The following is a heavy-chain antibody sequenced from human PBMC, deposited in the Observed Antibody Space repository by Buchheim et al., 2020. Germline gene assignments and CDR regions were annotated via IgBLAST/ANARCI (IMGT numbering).Heavy chain of an antibody. D-gene: IGHD3-3*01. J-gene: IGHJ5*02. CDR3: AREGADYDFWSGYYKWGFDP. CDR2: IWYDGSNK. CDR1: GFTFSSYG. V-gene: IGHV3-33*01. Sequence: QVQLVESGGGVVQPGRSLRLSCAASGFTFSSYGMHWVRQAPGKGLEWVAVIWYDGSNKYYADSVKGRFTISRDNSKNTLYLQMNSLRAEDTAVYYCAREGADYDFWSGYYKWGFDPWGQGTL.